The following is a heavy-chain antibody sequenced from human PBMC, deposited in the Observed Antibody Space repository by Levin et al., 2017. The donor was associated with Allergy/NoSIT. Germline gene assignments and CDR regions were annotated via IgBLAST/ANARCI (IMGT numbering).Heavy chain of an antibody. J-gene: IGHJ5*02. V-gene: IGHV3-21*01. CDR3: ARGSVDVGPNNWFDP. Sequence: GESLKISCAASGFTFSSYSMNWVRQAPGKGLEWVSSISSSSSYIYYADSVKGRFTISRDNAKNSLYLQMNSLRAEDTAVYYCARGSVDVGPNNWFDPWGQGTLVTVSS. D-gene: IGHD1-26*01. CDR2: ISSSSSYI. CDR1: GFTFSSYS.